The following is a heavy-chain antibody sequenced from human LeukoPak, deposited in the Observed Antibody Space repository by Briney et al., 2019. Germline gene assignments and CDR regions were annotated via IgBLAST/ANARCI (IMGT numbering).Heavy chain of an antibody. Sequence: GGSLRLSCVTSGFTFSSYWMSWVRQASGKGLEWVASLNEDGSLKYYVDSVKGRFTISRDNAKNLLYLQMNSLRPEDTAVYYCARCEDYWGPGTLVTVSS. V-gene: IGHV3-7*01. CDR2: LNEDGSLK. CDR1: GFTFSSYW. J-gene: IGHJ4*02. CDR3: ARCEDY.